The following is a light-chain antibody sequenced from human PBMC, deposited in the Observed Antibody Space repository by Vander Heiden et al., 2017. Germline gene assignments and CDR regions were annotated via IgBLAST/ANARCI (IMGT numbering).Light chain of an antibody. J-gene: IGKJ2*01. Sequence: DIEMTDFPSSLSASVGDRVTIACRASQSINNYLIWYQQKPRKVPTLLIYAASSLQSDVLSSCSSSGSGTDFSLTTSSLQREDFATYYCQQSYSMPDTFGQGTKLEIK. CDR3: QQSYSMPDT. V-gene: IGKV1-39*01. CDR2: AAS. CDR1: QSINNY.